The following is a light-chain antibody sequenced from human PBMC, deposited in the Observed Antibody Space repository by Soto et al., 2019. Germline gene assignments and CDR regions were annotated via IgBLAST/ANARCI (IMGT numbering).Light chain of an antibody. Sequence: EIVLTQSPGTLSLSPGERATLSCRASQSVSSSYLAWYQQKPGQAPRLLIYGASSRATGIPDRFSGSGSGTDFTLTIIRLVPEDFAVYYFQQYGSSQVTFVQGTR. CDR3: QQYGSSQVT. CDR2: GAS. J-gene: IGKJ5*01. V-gene: IGKV3-20*01. CDR1: QSVSSSY.